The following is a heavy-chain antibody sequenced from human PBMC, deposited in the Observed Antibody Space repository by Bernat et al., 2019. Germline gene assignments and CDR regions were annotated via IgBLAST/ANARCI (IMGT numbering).Heavy chain of an antibody. CDR2: IYYSGST. V-gene: IGHV4-61*01. Sequence: QVQLQESGPGLVKPSETLSLTCTVSGGSVSSGSYYWSWIRQPPGKGLEWIGYIYYSGSTNYNPSLKSRVTISVDTSKNQFSLKLSSVTAADTAVYYCAVEAVAGTEYFQHWGQGTLVTVSS. CDR1: GGSVSSGSYY. CDR3: AVEAVAGTEYFQH. D-gene: IGHD6-19*01. J-gene: IGHJ1*01.